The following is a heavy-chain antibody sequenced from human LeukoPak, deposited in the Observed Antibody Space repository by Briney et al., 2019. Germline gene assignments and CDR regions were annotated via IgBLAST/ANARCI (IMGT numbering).Heavy chain of an antibody. J-gene: IGHJ4*02. CDR2: IYYSGST. CDR3: ARGIAVAAPELFDY. CDR1: GGSISSYY. V-gene: IGHV4-59*08. Sequence: SETLSLTCTVSGGSISSYYWSWIRQPPGKGLEWIGYIYYSGSTNYNPSLKSRVTISVDTSKNQFSLKLSSVTAADTAVYYCARGIAVAAPELFDYWGQGTLVTVSS. D-gene: IGHD6-19*01.